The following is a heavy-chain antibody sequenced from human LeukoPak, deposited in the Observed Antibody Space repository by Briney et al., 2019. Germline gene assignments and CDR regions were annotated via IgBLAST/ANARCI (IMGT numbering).Heavy chain of an antibody. V-gene: IGHV3-66*01. CDR2: IYSGGST. J-gene: IGHJ4*02. CDR3: ARVGAMAADY. D-gene: IGHD1-26*01. CDR1: GLTVSSNY. Sequence: TGGSLRLSCAASGLTVSSNYMSWVRQAPGKGLEWVSVIYSGGSTYYADSVKGRFTISRDNSKNTLYLQMNSLRAEDTAVYYCARVGAMAADYWGQGTLVTVSS.